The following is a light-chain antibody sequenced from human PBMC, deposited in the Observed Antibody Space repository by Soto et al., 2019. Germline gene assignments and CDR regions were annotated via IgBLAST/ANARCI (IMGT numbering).Light chain of an antibody. CDR1: SGHSSYA. Sequence: QSVLTQSPSASASLGASVKLTCTLSSGHSSYAIAWHQQQPEKGPRFLMKLNSDGSLSKGDGIPDRFSGSSSGAERYLTISSLQSEDEADYYCQTWGTGIWVFGGGTKLTVL. V-gene: IGLV4-69*01. CDR3: QTWGTGIWV. CDR2: LNSDGSL. J-gene: IGLJ3*02.